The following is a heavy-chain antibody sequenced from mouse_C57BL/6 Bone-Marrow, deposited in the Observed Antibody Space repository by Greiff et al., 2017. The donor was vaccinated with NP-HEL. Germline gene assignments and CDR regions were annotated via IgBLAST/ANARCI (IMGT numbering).Heavy chain of an antibody. Sequence: ESGPGILQPSQTLSLTCSFSGFSLSTFGMGVGWIRQPSGQGLEWLAHIWWDDDKYNNPALTSRLTISKDTSKNQVFLKIANVDTADTATYYCARPWLRHAMDYWGQGTSVTVSS. D-gene: IGHD2-2*01. V-gene: IGHV8-8*01. CDR1: GFSLSTFGMG. J-gene: IGHJ4*01. CDR2: IWWDDDK. CDR3: ARPWLRHAMDY.